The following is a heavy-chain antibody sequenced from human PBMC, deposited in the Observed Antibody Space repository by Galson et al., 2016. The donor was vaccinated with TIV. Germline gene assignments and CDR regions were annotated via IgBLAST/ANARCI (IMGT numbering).Heavy chain of an antibody. CDR3: ARGRGYSFGSGSSYFDY. Sequence: SVKVSCKASEDTFSNHAISWARQAPGQGLEWMGRIVPIFGTANYAQKFQGRVTITADTSTSTFYMDLSSLRSEDTAIYYCARGRGYSFGSGSSYFDYWGQGSLVTVSS. CDR2: IVPIFGTA. V-gene: IGHV1-69*06. D-gene: IGHD3-10*01. J-gene: IGHJ4*02. CDR1: EDTFSNHA.